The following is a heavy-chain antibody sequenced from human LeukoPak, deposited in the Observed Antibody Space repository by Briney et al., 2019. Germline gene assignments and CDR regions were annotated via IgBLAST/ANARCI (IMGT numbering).Heavy chain of an antibody. D-gene: IGHD3-10*01. V-gene: IGHV4-61*01. J-gene: IGHJ5*02. Sequence: PSETLSLTCTVSGGSVGSASYYWSCIRQPPGKGLNWIWYIYYSGSTNYNPSLKSRVTISVDTSKNQFSLKLSSVTAADTAVYYCERGYYGSGSYYPNWFDPWGQGTLVTVSS. CDR3: ERGYYGSGSYYPNWFDP. CDR2: IYYSGST. CDR1: GGSVGSASYY.